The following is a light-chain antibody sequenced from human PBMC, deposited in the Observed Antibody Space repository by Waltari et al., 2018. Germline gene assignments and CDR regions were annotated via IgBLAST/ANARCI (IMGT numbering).Light chain of an antibody. Sequence: SALTQPASVSGSLGQSITFSCTGTISDIGSYNYVAWYQQHPGKVPKLIIHDVTDRPSGVSIRFSGSKSGNTASLTISGLQPDDEADYYCISYRRGGPGNVVIGGGTKLTVL. CDR3: ISYRRGGPGNVV. V-gene: IGLV2-14*01. CDR2: DVT. CDR1: ISDIGSYNY. J-gene: IGLJ2*01.